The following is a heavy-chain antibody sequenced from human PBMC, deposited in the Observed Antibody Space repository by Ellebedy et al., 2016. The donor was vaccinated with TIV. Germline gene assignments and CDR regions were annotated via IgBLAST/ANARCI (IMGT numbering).Heavy chain of an antibody. CDR3: TRGSSDSSAYYYGY. J-gene: IGHJ4*02. V-gene: IGHV3-73*01. D-gene: IGHD3-22*01. CDR2: IRSKANSYAT. CDR1: GFTFSGSA. Sequence: GESLKISCAASGFTFSGSAMHWVRQASGKGLEWVGRIRSKANSYATAYAASVKGRFTISRDDSKSTAYLQMNSLETEDTAVYYCTRGSSDSSAYYYGYWGQGTLVTVSS.